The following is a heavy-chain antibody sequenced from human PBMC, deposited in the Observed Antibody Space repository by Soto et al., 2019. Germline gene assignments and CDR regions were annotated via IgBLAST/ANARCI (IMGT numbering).Heavy chain of an antibody. Sequence: EVQLLESGGGLVQPGGSLRLSCAASGFTFSSYAMSWVRQAPGKGLEWVSAISGSGGSTYYADSVKGRFTISRDNSKNPLYLQMNSLRAEDTAVYYCARGDFFRVHPLDYWGQGTLVTVSS. CDR2: ISGSGGST. D-gene: IGHD3-3*01. V-gene: IGHV3-23*01. J-gene: IGHJ4*02. CDR3: ARGDFFRVHPLDY. CDR1: GFTFSSYA.